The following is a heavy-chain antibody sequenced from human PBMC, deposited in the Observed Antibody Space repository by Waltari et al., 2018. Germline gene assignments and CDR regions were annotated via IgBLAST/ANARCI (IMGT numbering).Heavy chain of an antibody. CDR1: GGSIERDY. V-gene: IGHV4-59*01. CDR3: TRSTSSGEQIHLDY. Sequence: QVQLQESGPRLVKPSETLSLTCTVSGGSIERDYWTWVRQTPGKGRAWVGYIFNGGAPNDDRSRRSRVSRSLDVANRQFSLNLMSVTAADTAVYFCTRSTSSGEQIHLDYWGRGILVTVSS. J-gene: IGHJ4*02. CDR2: IFNGGAP. D-gene: IGHD1-26*01.